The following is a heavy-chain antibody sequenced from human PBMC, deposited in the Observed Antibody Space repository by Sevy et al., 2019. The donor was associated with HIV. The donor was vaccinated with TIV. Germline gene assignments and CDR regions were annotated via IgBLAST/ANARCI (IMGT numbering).Heavy chain of an antibody. V-gene: IGHV5-51*01. D-gene: IGHD3-22*01. CDR3: ATSRSGYFDSSGYYIY. Sequence: GESLKISCQGSGYSFTSHWIGWVRHMPGKGLEWMGIIFPDDSDTRYSPSFQGQVTFSADKSINPAYQQWSSLKASETAMYYCATSRSGYFDSSGYYIYWGQGTLVTVSS. J-gene: IGHJ4*02. CDR1: GYSFTSHW. CDR2: IFPDDSDT.